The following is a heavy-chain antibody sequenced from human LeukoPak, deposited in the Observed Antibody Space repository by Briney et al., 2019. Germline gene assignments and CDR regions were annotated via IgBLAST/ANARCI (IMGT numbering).Heavy chain of an antibody. CDR2: INHSGST. CDR3: ARHVVYYGSGSSQIDY. Sequence: SETLSLTCAVYGGSFSGYYWSWIRQPPGKGLEWIGEINHSGSTNYNPSLKSRVTISVDTSKNQFSLKLSSVTAADTAVYYCARHVVYYGSGSSQIDYWGQGTLVTVSS. J-gene: IGHJ4*02. V-gene: IGHV4-34*01. D-gene: IGHD3-10*01. CDR1: GGSFSGYY.